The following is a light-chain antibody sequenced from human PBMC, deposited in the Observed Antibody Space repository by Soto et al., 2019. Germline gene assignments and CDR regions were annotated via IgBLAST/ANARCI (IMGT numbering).Light chain of an antibody. CDR1: QSISSW. CDR3: QLYNSYSPT. V-gene: IGKV1-5*03. CDR2: TAS. Sequence: DIEMTNSPATLSLSVSYRVSITFLASQSISSWLACYQQKPGKPPKLLIYTASPLESGVPSRFSGSGSGKEFTLTISSLQLDDFASYYCQLYNSYSPTFGQGTKVDI. J-gene: IGKJ1*01.